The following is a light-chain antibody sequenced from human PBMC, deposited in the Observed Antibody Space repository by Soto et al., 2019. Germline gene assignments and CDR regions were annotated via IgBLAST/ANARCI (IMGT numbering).Light chain of an antibody. CDR1: SSNIGAGYD. CDR3: QSYDSSRSPLYV. J-gene: IGLJ1*01. Sequence: QSALTHPPSVSGAPGQRFSISCTGSSSNIGAGYDVHWYQHLPGAAPKLLIYANNNRPSGVPDRFSGSKSGTSASLAITGLQAEDEADYYCQSYDSSRSPLYVFGTGTQVTVL. CDR2: ANN. V-gene: IGLV1-40*01.